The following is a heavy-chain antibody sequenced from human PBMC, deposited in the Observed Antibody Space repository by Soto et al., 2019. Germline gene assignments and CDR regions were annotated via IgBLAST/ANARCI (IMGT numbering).Heavy chain of an antibody. D-gene: IGHD1-1*01. CDR3: ARDQLEGNWFDP. Sequence: PSETLSLTCTVSGGSISNYYWSWIRQPPGKGLEWIGYIYHSGSTLYNPSLKSRVTISVDRSKNQFSLKLSSVTAADTAVYYCARDQLEGNWFDPWGQGTLVTVS. J-gene: IGHJ5*02. V-gene: IGHV4-59*12. CDR2: IYHSGST. CDR1: GGSISNYY.